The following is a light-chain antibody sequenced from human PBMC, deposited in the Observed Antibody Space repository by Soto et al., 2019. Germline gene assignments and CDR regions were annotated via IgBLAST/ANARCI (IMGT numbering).Light chain of an antibody. J-gene: IGKJ1*01. Sequence: DIQVTQSPSSLSASVGDRVTITCRASQSISSYLNWYQQKPGTAPKLLMYAASSLQSEVPSRFSGSGSGTDFTLTITNLQPEDFATYYCQQTYDTPLTFGQGTKVDIK. CDR1: QSISSY. V-gene: IGKV1-39*01. CDR2: AAS. CDR3: QQTYDTPLT.